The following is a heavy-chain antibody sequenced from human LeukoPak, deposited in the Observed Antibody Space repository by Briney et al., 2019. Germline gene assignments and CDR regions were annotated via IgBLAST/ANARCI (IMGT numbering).Heavy chain of an antibody. J-gene: IGHJ6*03. Sequence: SETLSLTCTVSGGSISSYYWSWIRQPAGKGLEWIGRIYTSGSTNYNPSLKSRVTMSVDTSKNQFSLKLSSVTAADTAVYYCARDRLDYYYYYMDVWGKGTTVTVFS. D-gene: IGHD6-25*01. CDR3: ARDRLDYYYYYMDV. CDR2: IYTSGST. V-gene: IGHV4-4*07. CDR1: GGSISSYY.